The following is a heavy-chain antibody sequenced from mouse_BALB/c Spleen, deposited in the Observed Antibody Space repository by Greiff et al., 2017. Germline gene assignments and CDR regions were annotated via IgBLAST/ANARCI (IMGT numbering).Heavy chain of an antibody. Sequence: EVKLVESGGGLVKPGGSLKLSCAASGFTFSSYTMSWVRQTPEKRLEWVATISSGGGNTYYPDSVKGRFTISRDNAKNNLYLQMSSLRSEDTALYYCATKWAFADWGQGTLVTVSA. J-gene: IGHJ3*01. V-gene: IGHV5-9*03. CDR1: GFTFSSYT. CDR3: ATKWAFAD. CDR2: ISSGGGNT.